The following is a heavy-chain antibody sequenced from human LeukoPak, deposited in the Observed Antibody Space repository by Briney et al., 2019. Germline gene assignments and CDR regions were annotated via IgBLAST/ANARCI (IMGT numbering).Heavy chain of an antibody. D-gene: IGHD2-2*02. CDR2: IIPSLGIA. V-gene: IGHV1-69*04. J-gene: IGHJ4*02. CDR1: GGTFSSYT. Sequence: SVKVSCKASGGTFSSYTISWVRQAPGQGLEWMGRIIPSLGIANYAQKFQGRVTITADKSTRTAYTELSSLRSEDTAVYYCARDSNIVVLPAAIRDGSVGGERYDYWGQGTLVTVSS. CDR3: ARDSNIVVLPAAIRDGSVGGERYDY.